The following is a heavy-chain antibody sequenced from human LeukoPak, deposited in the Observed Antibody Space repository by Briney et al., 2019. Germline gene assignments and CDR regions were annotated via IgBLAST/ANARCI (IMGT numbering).Heavy chain of an antibody. J-gene: IGHJ5*02. D-gene: IGHD3-16*01. CDR2: INPNSGGP. Sequence: ASVKVSCKASGYTFTGYYMHWVRQAPGQGLEWMGRINPNSGGPNYAQQFQGRVTITRDTSISTAYLELSSLRSDDTAVYYCARARWGSYIWFAPWGQGTLVTVSS. CDR1: GYTFTGYY. CDR3: ARARWGSYIWFAP. V-gene: IGHV1-2*06.